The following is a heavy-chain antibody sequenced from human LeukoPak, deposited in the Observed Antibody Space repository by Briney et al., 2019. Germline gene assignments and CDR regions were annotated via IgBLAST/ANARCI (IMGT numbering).Heavy chain of an antibody. CDR2: IRGSGSTT. D-gene: IGHD5-18*01. V-gene: IGHV3-23*01. J-gene: IGHJ4*02. Sequence: GGSLRLSCAASGFTFRRYAMSWVRDAPGEGLVWVSRIRGSGSTTYHTDSVKGRFTVSRDNSKNTLYLQMDSLRVEHTAIYYCAKELAYGYAKCDYGGQGTLVTVSS. CDR1: GFTFRRYA. CDR3: AKELAYGYAKCDY.